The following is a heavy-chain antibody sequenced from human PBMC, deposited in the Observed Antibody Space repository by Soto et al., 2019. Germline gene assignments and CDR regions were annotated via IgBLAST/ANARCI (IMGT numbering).Heavy chain of an antibody. Sequence: GGSLKISFKGSGYRFTNYWIGLVRQMPGKGLEWMGIIYPGDSDPRYSPSFQGQVTISADKSISTAYLQWRSLKASDTAMYYCASKARYSNYGYYYGMDVWGQGTTVTVSS. V-gene: IGHV5-51*01. CDR3: ASKARYSNYGYYYGMDV. J-gene: IGHJ6*01. CDR2: IYPGDSDP. D-gene: IGHD4-4*01. CDR1: GYRFTNYW.